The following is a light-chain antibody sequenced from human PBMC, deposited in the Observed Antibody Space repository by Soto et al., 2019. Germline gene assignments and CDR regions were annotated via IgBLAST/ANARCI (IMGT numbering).Light chain of an antibody. CDR2: DVS. J-gene: IGLJ2*01. Sequence: QSALTQPRSVSGSPGQSVTISCTGTSSDVGAYNCVSWYQQHPGKAPKLMIYDVSKRPSGVPDRFSGSESGNTASLTISGLQAEDEADYYCCSYAGTNTHVVFGGRTKLTVL. V-gene: IGLV2-11*01. CDR3: CSYAGTNTHVV. CDR1: SSDVGAYNC.